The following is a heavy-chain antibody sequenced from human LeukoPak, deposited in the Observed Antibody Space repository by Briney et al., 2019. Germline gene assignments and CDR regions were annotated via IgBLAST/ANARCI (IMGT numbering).Heavy chain of an antibody. Sequence: GGSLRLSCAASGFTFADYGMSWVRQAPGKGLEWVSGINWNGGSTGYADSVKGRFTISRDNAKNSLYLQMNSLRAEDTALYYCARGARTPRYYYDSSGSDFDYWAREPWSPSPQ. CDR3: ARGARTPRYYYDSSGSDFDY. CDR1: GFTFADYG. V-gene: IGHV3-20*04. CDR2: INWNGGST. D-gene: IGHD3-22*01. J-gene: IGHJ4*02.